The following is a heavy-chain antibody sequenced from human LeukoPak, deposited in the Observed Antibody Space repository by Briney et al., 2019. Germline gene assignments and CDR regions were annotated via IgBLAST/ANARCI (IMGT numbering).Heavy chain of an antibody. CDR1: GFTFSSYG. D-gene: IGHD6-13*01. V-gene: IGHV3-33*01. Sequence: GGSLRLSCAASGFTFSSYGMQWVRQAPGKGLEWVAVIWYDGSNKYYADSVKGRFTISRDNSKNTLYLQMNSLRAEDTAVYYCARDSMINIVLIAAAGTFDYWGQGTLVTVSS. CDR3: ARDSMINIVLIAAAGTFDY. J-gene: IGHJ4*02. CDR2: IWYDGSNK.